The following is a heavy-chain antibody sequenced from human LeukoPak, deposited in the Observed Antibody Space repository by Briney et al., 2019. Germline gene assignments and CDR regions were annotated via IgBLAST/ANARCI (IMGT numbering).Heavy chain of an antibody. D-gene: IGHD4-17*01. Sequence: ETLSLTCTVSGASIRTYYWSWIRQPPGKGLEWIGYIYYSGTSNYNPSLESRVTFSVDTSKNQFSLELSSVTAADTAVYYCARAGGLTTEPLDLDRWGRGTLVTVSS. V-gene: IGHV4-59*01. CDR1: GASIRTYY. J-gene: IGHJ2*01. CDR2: IYYSGTS. CDR3: ARAGGLTTEPLDLDR.